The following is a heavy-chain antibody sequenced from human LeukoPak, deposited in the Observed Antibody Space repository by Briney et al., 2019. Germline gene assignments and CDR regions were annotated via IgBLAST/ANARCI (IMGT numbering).Heavy chain of an antibody. J-gene: IGHJ5*02. V-gene: IGHV1-2*02. Sequence: GASVKVSCKASGYIFTGYYMHWVRQAPGQGLEWMGWINPNSGGTNYAQKFQGRVTMTRDTSISTAYMELSRLRSDDTAVYYCARADCSSTSCYGGRNWFDPWGQGTLVTVSS. D-gene: IGHD2-2*01. CDR3: ARADCSSTSCYGGRNWFDP. CDR2: INPNSGGT. CDR1: GYIFTGYY.